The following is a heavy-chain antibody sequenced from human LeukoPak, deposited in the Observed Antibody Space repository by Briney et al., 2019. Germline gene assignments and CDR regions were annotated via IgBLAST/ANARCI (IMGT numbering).Heavy chain of an antibody. Sequence: GASVKVSCKTSGYIFTSYDINWVRQATGQGPEWMGWRNPNSGDIGYAQKFQGRVTLTTDTSISTAYMELTSLTSEDTAMYYCTRARGIAAAGRGWFDPWGQGTLVTVSS. V-gene: IGHV1-8*01. J-gene: IGHJ5*02. D-gene: IGHD6-13*01. CDR1: GYIFTSYD. CDR3: TRARGIAAAGRGWFDP. CDR2: RNPNSGDI.